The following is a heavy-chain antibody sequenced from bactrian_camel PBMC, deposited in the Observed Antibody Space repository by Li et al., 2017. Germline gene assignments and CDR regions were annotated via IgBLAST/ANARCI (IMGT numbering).Heavy chain of an antibody. CDR2: IVSDGSNT. D-gene: IGHD4*01. J-gene: IGHJ4*01. Sequence: QLVESGGGLVQPGGSLRLSCAEASGFTFSSYYMTWVRQAPGKGLEWVSGIVSDGSNTYYADSVKGRFTISRDNAKNTVYLQMNSLKSEDTALYYCATVITYSDYTRGINYWGQGTQVTVS. CDR3: ATVITYSDYTRGINY. V-gene: IGHV3-2*01. CDR1: GFTFSSYY.